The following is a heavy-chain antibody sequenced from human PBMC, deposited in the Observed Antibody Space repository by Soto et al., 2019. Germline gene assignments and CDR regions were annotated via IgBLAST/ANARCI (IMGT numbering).Heavy chain of an antibody. V-gene: IGHV3-23*04. D-gene: IGHD6-19*01. CDR3: AKARRAVAGSYDFDT. CDR1: GFTFSNYG. CDR2: MSGSGAGA. Sequence: EVQLEESGGGLVQPGGSLRLSCVASGFTFSNYGMTWVRQAPGKGLEWVSVMSGSGAGAHSADAVKGRFTISRDNSKNTLYLQMDSLRVDDTAVYYCAKARRAVAGSYDFDTWGPGIVVIVSS. J-gene: IGHJ4*02.